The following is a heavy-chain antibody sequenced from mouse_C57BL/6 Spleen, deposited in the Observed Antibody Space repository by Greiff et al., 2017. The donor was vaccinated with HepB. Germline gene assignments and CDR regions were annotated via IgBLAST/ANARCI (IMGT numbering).Heavy chain of an antibody. CDR3: ARSGDYDNWYFDV. J-gene: IGHJ1*03. Sequence: QVQLKQSGAELVRPGSSVKLSCKASGYTFTSYWMHWVKQRPIQGLEWIGNIDPSDSETHYNQKFKDKATLTVDKSSSTAYMQLSSLTSEDSAVYYCARSGDYDNWYFDVWGTGTTVTVSS. D-gene: IGHD2-4*01. V-gene: IGHV1-52*01. CDR1: GYTFTSYW. CDR2: IDPSDSET.